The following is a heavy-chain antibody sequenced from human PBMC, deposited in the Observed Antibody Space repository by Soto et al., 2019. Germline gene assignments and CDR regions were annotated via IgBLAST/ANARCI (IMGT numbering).Heavy chain of an antibody. CDR3: ARVGIYDFWSGYPIDY. CDR2: INAGNGNT. D-gene: IGHD3-3*01. CDR1: GYTFTSYA. Sequence: ASVKVSCKASGYTFTSYAIHWVRQAPGQRLEWMGWINAGNGNTKYSQKFQGRVTITRDTSASTAYMELSSLRSEDTAVYYCARVGIYDFWSGYPIDYWGQGTLVTVSS. J-gene: IGHJ4*02. V-gene: IGHV1-3*01.